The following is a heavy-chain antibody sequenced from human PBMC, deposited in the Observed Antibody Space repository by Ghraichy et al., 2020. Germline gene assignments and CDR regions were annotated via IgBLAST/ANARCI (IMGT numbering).Heavy chain of an antibody. CDR2: IRSKANSYAT. V-gene: IGHV3-73*01. D-gene: IGHD3-22*01. Sequence: GGSLRLSCAASGFTFSGSAMHWVRQASGKGLEWVGRIRSKANSYATAYAASVKGRFTISRDDSKNTAYLQMNSLKTEDTAVYYCTRRKSDYYDSSGHDYWGQGTLVTVSS. J-gene: IGHJ4*02. CDR3: TRRKSDYYDSSGHDY. CDR1: GFTFSGSA.